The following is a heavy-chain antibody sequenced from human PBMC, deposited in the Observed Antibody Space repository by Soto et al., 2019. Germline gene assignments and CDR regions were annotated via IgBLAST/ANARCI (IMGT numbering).Heavy chain of an antibody. V-gene: IGHV1-69*14. CDR3: ARPIQYYFDTSAQSDWCDP. Sequence: QVQLVQSGAEVKKPGSSVKVSCKTSGGTFGSYAISWVRQAPGQGLEWMGGIIPIFSTPNYAQKFQGRVTIPPHKSTSPAYMELSSLRSEDTAVYYCARPIQYYFDTSAQSDWCDPWGQGSLVTVSS. CDR2: IIPIFSTP. CDR1: GGTFGSYA. D-gene: IGHD3-22*01. J-gene: IGHJ5*02.